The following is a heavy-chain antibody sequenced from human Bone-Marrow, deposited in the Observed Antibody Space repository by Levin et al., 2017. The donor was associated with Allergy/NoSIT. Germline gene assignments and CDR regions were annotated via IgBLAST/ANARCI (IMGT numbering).Heavy chain of an antibody. D-gene: IGHD5-18*01. CDR3: ARRGCSYGFGWFDP. Sequence: SETLSLTCTVSGGSISSSNYCWGWIRQPPGKGLEWIGHIDYSGSTSYNPSLVSRFTISVDTSKNHFSLKLSSVTAADAAVYYCARRGCSYGFGWFDPWGQGTLVTVSS. CDR2: IDYSGST. V-gene: IGHV4-39*02. CDR1: GGSISSSNYC. J-gene: IGHJ5*02.